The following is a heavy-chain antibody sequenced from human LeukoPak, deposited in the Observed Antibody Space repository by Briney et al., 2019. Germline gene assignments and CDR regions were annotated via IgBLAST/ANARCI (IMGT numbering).Heavy chain of an antibody. CDR1: GGSFSGYY. D-gene: IGHD4-17*01. V-gene: IGHV4-59*08. Sequence: PSETLSLTCAVYGGSFSGYYWSWIRQPPGKGLEWIGYIYYSGSTNYNPSLKSRVTISVDTSKNQFSLKLSSVTAADTAVYYCARPQDYGDGAFDIWGQGTMVTVSS. J-gene: IGHJ3*02. CDR3: ARPQDYGDGAFDI. CDR2: IYYSGST.